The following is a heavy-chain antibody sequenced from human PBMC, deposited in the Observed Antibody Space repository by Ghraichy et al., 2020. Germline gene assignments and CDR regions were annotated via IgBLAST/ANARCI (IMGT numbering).Heavy chain of an antibody. D-gene: IGHD6-19*01. V-gene: IGHV3-74*01. Sequence: GGSLRLSCAASGFTFNDYWIHWVRQAPGKGLVWVSRINIDGSSPSYADSVRGRFTISRDNAKNKVYLQMNSLRAEDTAVYYCTRVAVSGAQAFDFWGQGTVLTVSS. CDR1: GFTFNDYW. CDR3: TRVAVSGAQAFDF. J-gene: IGHJ3*01. CDR2: INIDGSSP.